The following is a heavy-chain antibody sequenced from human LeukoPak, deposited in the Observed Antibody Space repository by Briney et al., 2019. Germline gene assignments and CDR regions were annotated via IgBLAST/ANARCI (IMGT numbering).Heavy chain of an antibody. J-gene: IGHJ4*02. CDR2: INSDGSRI. V-gene: IGHV3-74*01. CDR3: ARVHGDGYNSRYFDY. Sequence: PGGSLRLSCVASGFTFSSYWMHWVRQAPGKGLVWVSRINSDGSRINYADSVKGRFTISRDNAKNTLYLQMNSLRAEDTAVYYCARVHGDGYNSRYFDYWGQGTLVTASS. CDR1: GFTFSSYW. D-gene: IGHD5-24*01.